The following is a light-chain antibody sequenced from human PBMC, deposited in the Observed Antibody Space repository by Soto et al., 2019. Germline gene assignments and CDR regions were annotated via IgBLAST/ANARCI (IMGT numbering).Light chain of an antibody. V-gene: IGKV1-5*01. CDR3: QQYSGYST. J-gene: IGKJ1*01. CDR1: KSINSW. Sequence: DIQMTQSPSTLSASVGARVTITCRASKSINSWLAWYHQRPGKAPNLLIYDASTLERGVPSRFSGSGSGTEFTLTISSLQPDDFATYYCQQYSGYSTFGQGTRVEIK. CDR2: DAS.